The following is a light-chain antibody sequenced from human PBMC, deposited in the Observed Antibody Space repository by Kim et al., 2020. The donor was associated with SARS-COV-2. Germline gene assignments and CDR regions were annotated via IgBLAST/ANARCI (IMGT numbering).Light chain of an antibody. Sequence: QRVTISCTGGTSNIGAGYDVHWYQHLPVTAPKLLIYANSNRPSGVPDRFSGSRAGTSASLAITGLQADDGADYYCQSYDNSLRAWVFGGGTKVTVL. CDR2: ANS. CDR1: TSNIGAGYD. CDR3: QSYDNSLRAWV. J-gene: IGLJ3*02. V-gene: IGLV1-40*01.